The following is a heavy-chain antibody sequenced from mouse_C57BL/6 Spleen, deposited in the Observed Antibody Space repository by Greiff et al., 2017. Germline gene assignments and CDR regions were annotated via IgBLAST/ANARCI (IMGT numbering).Heavy chain of an antibody. V-gene: IGHV1-55*01. CDR1: GYTFTSYW. Sequence: QVQLQQPGAELVKPGASVKMSCKASGYTFTSYWITWVRQRPGQGLEWIGDIYPGSGSTNYNEKFKSKATLTVDTSSSTAYMQLSSLTSEDSAVYYCARWPTGTGYFDYGGQGTTLTVSS. D-gene: IGHD4-1*02. CDR2: IYPGSGST. CDR3: ARWPTGTGYFDY. J-gene: IGHJ2*01.